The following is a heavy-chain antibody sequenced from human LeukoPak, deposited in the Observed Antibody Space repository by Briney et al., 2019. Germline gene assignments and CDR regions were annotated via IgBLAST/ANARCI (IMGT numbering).Heavy chain of an antibody. V-gene: IGHV4-34*01. D-gene: IGHD3-10*01. J-gene: IGHJ4*02. CDR1: GGSFSGYY. CDR2: INHSGST. CDR3: ARYIGFGELSQTFDY. Sequence: SETLSLTCAVYGGSFSGYYWSWIRQPPGKGLEWIGEINHSGSTNYNPSLKSRLTISVDTSKNQFSLKLSSVTAADTAVYYCARYIGFGELSQTFDYWGQGTLVTVSS.